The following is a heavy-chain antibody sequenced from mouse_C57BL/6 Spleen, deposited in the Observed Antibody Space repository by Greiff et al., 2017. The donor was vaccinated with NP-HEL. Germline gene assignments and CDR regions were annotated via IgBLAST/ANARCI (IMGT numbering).Heavy chain of an antibody. CDR3: ARLGDYDVLWFAY. V-gene: IGHV1-59*01. D-gene: IGHD2-4*01. CDR1: GYTFTSYW. Sequence: VQLQQSGAELVRPGTSVKLSCKASGYTFTSYWMHWVKRRPGQGLEWIGVIDPSDSYTNYNQKFKGKATLTVDTSSSTAYMQLSSLTSEDSAVYYCARLGDYDVLWFAYWGQGTLVTVSA. J-gene: IGHJ3*01. CDR2: IDPSDSYT.